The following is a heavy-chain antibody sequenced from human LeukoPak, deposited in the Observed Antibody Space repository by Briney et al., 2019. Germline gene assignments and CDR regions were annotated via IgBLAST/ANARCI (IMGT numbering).Heavy chain of an antibody. Sequence: GGSLRLSCAASGFTFSSYAMSWVRQAPGKGLEWVSAISGSGGSTYYADSVKGRFTTSRDNSKNTLYLQMNSLRAEDTAVYYCAKDRDRAGLGPMYFDLWGRGTLVTVSS. CDR1: GFTFSSYA. V-gene: IGHV3-23*01. J-gene: IGHJ2*01. D-gene: IGHD3-10*01. CDR2: ISGSGGST. CDR3: AKDRDRAGLGPMYFDL.